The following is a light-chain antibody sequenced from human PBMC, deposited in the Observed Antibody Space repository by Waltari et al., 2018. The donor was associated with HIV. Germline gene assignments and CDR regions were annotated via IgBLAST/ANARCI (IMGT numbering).Light chain of an antibody. CDR1: QDIRKF. CDR2: DAS. CDR3: QQYDNFPIT. Sequence: DIEMTQSPSSLPASVGDSVTVTCQASQDIRKFLSWFQQKPGRAPKVLIYDASNLESGVPSRFSGSGSGTDFTFTISGLQPEDIATYYCQQYDNFPITFGQGTRLEIK. J-gene: IGKJ5*01. V-gene: IGKV1-33*01.